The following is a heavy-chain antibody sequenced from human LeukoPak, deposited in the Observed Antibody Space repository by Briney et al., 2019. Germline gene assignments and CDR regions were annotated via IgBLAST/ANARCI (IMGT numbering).Heavy chain of an antibody. J-gene: IGHJ4*02. D-gene: IGHD3-10*01. CDR3: VREGYGSGNYPFDY. CDR2: IDSHGGTT. V-gene: IGHV3-74*01. CDR1: GFTFSSHW. Sequence: GGSLRLSCAASGFTFSSHWMHWVRQAPGKGLVWVSRIDSHGGTTVDADSVKGRFTVSRGNAKNTIYLQMNSLRAEDTAVYYCVREGYGSGNYPFDYWGQGTLVTVSS.